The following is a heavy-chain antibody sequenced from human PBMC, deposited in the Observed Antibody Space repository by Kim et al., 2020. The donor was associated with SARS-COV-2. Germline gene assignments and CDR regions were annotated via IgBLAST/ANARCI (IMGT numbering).Heavy chain of an antibody. CDR3: ARPRALTGEEVFFDY. Sequence: SETLSLTCTVSGVSITTNSYYWGWIRQPPGQGLDWIGSIYYSGSAYYNPSLKIRVTISVDTSKNEFFLNLSSVTAADTAIYSCARPRALTGEEVFFDYWGQGTLVTVSS. CDR1: GVSITTNSYY. D-gene: IGHD7-27*01. V-gene: IGHV4-39*01. CDR2: IYYSGSA. J-gene: IGHJ4*02.